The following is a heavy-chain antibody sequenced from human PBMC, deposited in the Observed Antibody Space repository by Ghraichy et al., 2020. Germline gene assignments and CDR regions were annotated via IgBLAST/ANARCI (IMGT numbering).Heavy chain of an antibody. J-gene: IGHJ6*02. CDR1: GFTVSSNY. CDR3: ARDLRLGYYYYGMDV. Sequence: LSLTCAASGFTVSSNYMSWVRQAPGKGLEWVSVIYSGGSTYYADSVKGRFTISRHNSKNTLYLQMNSLRAEDTAVYYCARDLRLGYYYYGMDVWGQGTTVTVSS. D-gene: IGHD6-19*01. CDR2: IYSGGST. V-gene: IGHV3-53*04.